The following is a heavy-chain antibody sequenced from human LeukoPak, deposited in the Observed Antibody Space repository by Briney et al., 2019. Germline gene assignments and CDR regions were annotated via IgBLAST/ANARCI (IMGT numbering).Heavy chain of an antibody. D-gene: IGHD3-9*01. J-gene: IGHJ4*02. Sequence: GRSLRLSCAASGFTFSSYGMHWVRQAPGKGLEWVAVISYDGSNKYYADSVKGRFTISRDNSKNTLYLQMNSLRAEDTAVYYCAKEGLRYFDWLQGLDYWGQGTLVTVSS. CDR1: GFTFSSYG. V-gene: IGHV3-30*18. CDR3: AKEGLRYFDWLQGLDY. CDR2: ISYDGSNK.